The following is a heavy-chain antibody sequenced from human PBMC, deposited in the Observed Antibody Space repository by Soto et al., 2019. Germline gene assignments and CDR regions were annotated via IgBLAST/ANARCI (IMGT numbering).Heavy chain of an antibody. V-gene: IGHV3-48*02. CDR1: GFTFSSYS. J-gene: IGHJ4*02. Sequence: VQLVESGGGVVQPGGSLRLSCAASGFTFSSYSMNWVRQAPGKGLEWVSHISSSSRTIYYADSVKGRFTISRDNAKNSLYLQMNSLRDEDAAVYYCARAPYDSTGYSQYWGQGTLVIVSS. CDR3: ARAPYDSTGYSQY. D-gene: IGHD3-22*01. CDR2: ISSSSRTI.